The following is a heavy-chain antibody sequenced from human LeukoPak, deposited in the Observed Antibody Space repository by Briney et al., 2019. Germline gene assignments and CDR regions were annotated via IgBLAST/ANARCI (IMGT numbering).Heavy chain of an antibody. CDR1: GFTFSNYE. J-gene: IGHJ4*02. CDR2: ITSSSSYI. V-gene: IGHV3-21*01. Sequence: GGSLRLSCAASGFTFSNYEMNWVRQAPGKGLEWVSSITSSSSYIYYADSVKGRFTISRDNAKNSLYLQMNSLRAEDTAVYYCARGETSWTLPNDYWGQGTLVTVS. D-gene: IGHD2-2*01. CDR3: ARGETSWTLPNDY.